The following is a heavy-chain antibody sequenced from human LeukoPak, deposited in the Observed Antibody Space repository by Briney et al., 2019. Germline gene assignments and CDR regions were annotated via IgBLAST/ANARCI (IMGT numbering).Heavy chain of an antibody. J-gene: IGHJ4*02. V-gene: IGHV3-21*06. CDR2: ITGDTHYK. CDR1: GFTFNIYT. Sequence: GGSLRLSCSASGFTFNIYTMNWVRQAPGKGLEWVSSITGDTHYKYYADSLKGRFTISRDNAKNSLYLQMNNLTVDDTAIYFCARLLKNDYGDRSAFDYWGLGNLLTVSS. D-gene: IGHD4-17*01. CDR3: ARLLKNDYGDRSAFDY.